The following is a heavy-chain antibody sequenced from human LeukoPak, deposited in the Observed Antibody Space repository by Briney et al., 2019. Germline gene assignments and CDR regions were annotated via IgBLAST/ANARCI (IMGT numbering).Heavy chain of an antibody. CDR1: GFTFSGYY. D-gene: IGHD6-19*01. CDR2: ISSSSSYT. CDR3: ARALYSSGWYNDGY. Sequence: GGSLILSCAASGFTFSGYYMIWIRQAPGKGLEWVSYISSSSSYTNYADSVKGRFTISRDNAKNSLYLQMNSLRAEDTAVYYCARALYSSGWYNDGYWGQGTLVTVSS. V-gene: IGHV3-11*06. J-gene: IGHJ4*02.